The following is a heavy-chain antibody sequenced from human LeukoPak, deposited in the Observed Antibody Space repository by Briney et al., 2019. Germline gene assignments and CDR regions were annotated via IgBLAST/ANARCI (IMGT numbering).Heavy chain of an antibody. CDR3: ARGRADYNILTGYSRDAFDI. J-gene: IGHJ3*02. Sequence: SETLSLTCTVSGGSISSYYWSWIRQPPGKGLEWIGYIYYSGSTNYNPSLKSRVTISVDTSKNQFSLKLSSVTAADTAVYYCARGRADYNILTGYSRDAFDIWGQGTMVTVSS. CDR2: IYYSGST. V-gene: IGHV4-59*08. CDR1: GGSISSYY. D-gene: IGHD3-9*01.